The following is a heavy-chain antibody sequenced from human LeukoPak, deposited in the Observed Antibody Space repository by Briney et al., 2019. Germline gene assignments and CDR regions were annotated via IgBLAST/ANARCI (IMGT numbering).Heavy chain of an antibody. CDR2: IWSGGRQK. J-gene: IGHJ4*02. CDR1: GFTFSSYG. V-gene: IGHV3-33*02. CDR3: AREGALASFNS. D-gene: IGHD2-2*01. Sequence: GGSLRLSCAASGFTFSSYGMHGFRQAAGEGREGLAVIWSGGRQKYYAYSGKDRFTIARDDSRRTVLLQRNGLRAEDRSLYYFAREGALASFNSRGQGTLVTVSP.